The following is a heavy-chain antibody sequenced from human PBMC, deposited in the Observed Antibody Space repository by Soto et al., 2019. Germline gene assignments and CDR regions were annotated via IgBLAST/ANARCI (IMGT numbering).Heavy chain of an antibody. D-gene: IGHD1-1*01. J-gene: IGHJ4*02. CDR2: IYWDDDK. CDR3: AHLKWQQLGLDY. CDR1: GFSLSTTGVG. Sequence: SGPTLVNPTQTLTLTCTFSGFSLSTTGVGVGWIRQPPGKALEWLALIYWDDDKRYSPSLKSRLTITKDTSKNQVVLTMTNMDHVGTATYYCAHLKWQQLGLDYWGQGTLVTVSS. V-gene: IGHV2-5*02.